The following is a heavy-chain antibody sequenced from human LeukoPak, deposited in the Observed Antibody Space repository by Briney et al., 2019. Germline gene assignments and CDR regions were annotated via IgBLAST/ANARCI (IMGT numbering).Heavy chain of an antibody. CDR2: IFYGGST. CDR1: GGSISSSSYY. CDR3: ATTPALAVAGTLDPKE. D-gene: IGHD6-19*01. V-gene: IGHV4-39*01. Sequence: SETLSLTCTVSGGSISSSSYYWGWIRQSPGKGLEWIGSIFYGGSTYYNPSLKSRVTISIDTSENQFSLKLSSVTAADTAVYYCATTPALAVAGTLDPKEWGQGTLVTVSS. J-gene: IGHJ4*02.